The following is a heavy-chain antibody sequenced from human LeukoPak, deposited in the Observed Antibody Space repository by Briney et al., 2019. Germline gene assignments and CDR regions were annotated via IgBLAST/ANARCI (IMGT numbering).Heavy chain of an antibody. Sequence: GGSLRLSCVASGFSFSTYWMSWVRQAPGKGLEWVANIKEDGSEKYYVDSVKGRFTMSRDNAKNSVYLQMNRLRAEDTAVYYCARRAWDSSSGLDYWGQGTLVTVSS. D-gene: IGHD6-6*01. CDR1: GFSFSTYW. CDR3: ARRAWDSSSGLDY. CDR2: IKEDGSEK. V-gene: IGHV3-7*01. J-gene: IGHJ4*02.